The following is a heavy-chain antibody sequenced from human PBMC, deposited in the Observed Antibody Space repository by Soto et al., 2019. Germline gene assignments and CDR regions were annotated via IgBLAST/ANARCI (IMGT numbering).Heavy chain of an antibody. CDR2: ISYDGSNK. V-gene: IGHV3-30*18. Sequence: PGGSLRLSCAASGFTFSSYGMHWVRQAPGKGLEWVAVISYDGSNKYYADSVKGRFTISRDNSKNTLYLQMNSLRAEDTAVYYCAKPFRPYSSSSLFDYWGQGT. D-gene: IGHD6-6*01. J-gene: IGHJ4*02. CDR3: AKPFRPYSSSSLFDY. CDR1: GFTFSSYG.